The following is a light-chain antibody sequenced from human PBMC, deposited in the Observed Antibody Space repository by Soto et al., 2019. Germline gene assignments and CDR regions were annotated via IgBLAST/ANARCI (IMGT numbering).Light chain of an antibody. CDR2: GVY. Sequence: QSVLTQPASVSGSPGRSITISCTGTSSDAGAYEYISWHQHHPGKAPKLIIFGVYDRPSGISDRFSGSKSGNTASLTIFGLQVEDEAVYYCSSYTSGSTLPWVFGTGTKVTVL. V-gene: IGLV2-14*01. CDR3: SSYTSGSTLPWV. CDR1: SSDAGAYEY. J-gene: IGLJ1*01.